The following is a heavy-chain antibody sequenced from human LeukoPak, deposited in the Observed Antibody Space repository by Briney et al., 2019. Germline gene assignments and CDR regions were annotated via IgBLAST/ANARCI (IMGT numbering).Heavy chain of an antibody. CDR1: GISFNTYS. CDR2: ISYDGSNK. J-gene: IGHJ4*02. CDR3: ASQIAAAGTYLTPHY. Sequence: GGSLRLSCAASGISFNTYSMHWVRQAPGKGLEWVAAISYDGSNKYYADSVKGRFTVSRDNSKNTLYLQLNSLRAEDTAVYYCASQIAAAGTYLTPHYWGQGTLVTVSS. D-gene: IGHD6-25*01. V-gene: IGHV3-30*04.